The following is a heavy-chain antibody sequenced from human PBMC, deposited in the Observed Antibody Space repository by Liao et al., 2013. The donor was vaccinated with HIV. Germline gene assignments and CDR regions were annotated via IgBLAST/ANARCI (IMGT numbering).Heavy chain of an antibody. J-gene: IGHJ4*02. D-gene: IGHD3-10*01. Sequence: QVHLQESGPVVVKPSETLSLICTVSGGSISSYNWNWIRQPAGKGLEWIGRVSASGGAVYNPSLKSRVTMSVDTSKNQFSLNLNSVIAADTAIYYCARGGVFIDYWGQGTLVTVSS. CDR2: VSASGGA. CDR1: GGSISSYN. CDR3: ARGGVFIDY. V-gene: IGHV4-4*07.